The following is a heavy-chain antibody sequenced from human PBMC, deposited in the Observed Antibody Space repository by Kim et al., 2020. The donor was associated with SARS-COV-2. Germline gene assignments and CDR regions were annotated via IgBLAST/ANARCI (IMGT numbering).Heavy chain of an antibody. D-gene: IGHD3-22*01. Sequence: SETLSLTCTVSGDSLTNYYWSWIRQSPGKGLEWIGHIYYTGGSNYNPSLKSRVTILVDMSRNQFSLKLRSVTAAVTVVYYCARVVSYDSSGYMVPTREWYLDRWSKGTLITVSS. J-gene: IGHJ4*02. CDR3: ARVVSYDSSGYMVPTREWYLDR. CDR1: GDSLTNYY. CDR2: IYYTGGS. V-gene: IGHV4-59*01.